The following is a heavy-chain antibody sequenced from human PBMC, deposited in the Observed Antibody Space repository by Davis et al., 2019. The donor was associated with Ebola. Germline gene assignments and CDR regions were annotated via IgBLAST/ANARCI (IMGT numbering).Heavy chain of an antibody. D-gene: IGHD2-15*01. Sequence: PGGSLRLSCAASGFTVSSNYMSWVCQAPGKGLEWVSVIYSGGSTYYADSVKGRFTISRHNSKNTLYLQMNSLRAEDTAVYYCAKDGRVVAAPALLGIDYWGQGTLVTVSS. J-gene: IGHJ4*02. CDR3: AKDGRVVAAPALLGIDY. CDR2: IYSGGST. V-gene: IGHV3-53*04. CDR1: GFTVSSNY.